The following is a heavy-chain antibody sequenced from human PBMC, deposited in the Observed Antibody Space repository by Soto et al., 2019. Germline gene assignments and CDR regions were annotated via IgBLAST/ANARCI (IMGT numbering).Heavy chain of an antibody. CDR2: IYWDDDK. V-gene: IGHV2-5*02. CDR3: AHAMLYCTGGSCSTGFDS. D-gene: IGHD2-15*01. CDR1: GFSLSTHGVG. J-gene: IGHJ4*02. Sequence: QITLKESGPTLVKPTQTLTLTCTFSGFSLSTHGVGVGWVRQPAGKALEWLALIYWDDDKRSSAPLNSRLTITKDTSKNQEVLTMTNMDPVDTATYYCAHAMLYCTGGSCSTGFDSWGQGTLVTVAS.